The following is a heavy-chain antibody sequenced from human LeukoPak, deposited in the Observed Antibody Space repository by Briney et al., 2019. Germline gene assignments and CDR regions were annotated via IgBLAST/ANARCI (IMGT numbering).Heavy chain of an antibody. Sequence: GGSLRLSSAASGFTFSGSTMHWVRQACGKGLEWVGRIRSKGNNYATAYAASVKGMSTISREDSKNMAYLQMSRLKTEDTAVYYCTGGIVGASDAFDVGGQGTMVTVSA. CDR2: IRSKGNNYAT. D-gene: IGHD1-26*01. CDR1: GFTFSGST. V-gene: IGHV3-73*01. CDR3: TGGIVGASDAFDV. J-gene: IGHJ3*01.